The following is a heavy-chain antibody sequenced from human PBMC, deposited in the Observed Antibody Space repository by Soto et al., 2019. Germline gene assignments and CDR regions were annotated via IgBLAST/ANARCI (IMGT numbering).Heavy chain of an antibody. CDR3: AKDIHPGYFDL. Sequence: QVQLVESGGGVVQPGRSLRLSCAASGFTFSSYGMHWVRQAPGKGLEWVAVISYDGSNKYYADSVKGRFTISRDNSKNTLYLQMNSLRAEDTAVYYCAKDIHPGYFDLWGRGTLVTVSS. CDR2: ISYDGSNK. J-gene: IGHJ2*01. CDR1: GFTFSSYG. V-gene: IGHV3-30*18.